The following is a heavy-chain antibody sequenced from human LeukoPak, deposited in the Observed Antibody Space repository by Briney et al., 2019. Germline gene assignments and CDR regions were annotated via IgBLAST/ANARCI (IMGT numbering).Heavy chain of an antibody. D-gene: IGHD6-13*01. CDR1: GDSISGYY. J-gene: IGHJ4*02. CDR3: ARSRRPIAAAGTIYFDY. V-gene: IGHV4-59*01. Sequence: PSETLSLTCTVSGDSISGYYWSWIRQPPGKGLEYVGYIYYSGGTNYNPSLKSRVTISVDTSKNQFSLKLSSVTAADTAVYYCARSRRPIAAAGTIYFDYWGQGTLVTVSS. CDR2: IYYSGGT.